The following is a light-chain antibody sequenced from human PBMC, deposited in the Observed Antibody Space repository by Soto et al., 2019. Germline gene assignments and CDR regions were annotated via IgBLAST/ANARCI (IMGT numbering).Light chain of an antibody. J-gene: IGLJ3*02. Sequence: QSALTQPPSVSGSPGQSVTISCTGAPIVLGYNYISWYQQYPGKVPRVILFDVTERPSGVPARFSGSKSGDTASLTISGLQADEEAAYYCCSYAGSFRVFGGGTKLTVL. CDR3: CSYAGSFRV. V-gene: IGLV2-11*01. CDR1: PIVLGYNY. CDR2: DVT.